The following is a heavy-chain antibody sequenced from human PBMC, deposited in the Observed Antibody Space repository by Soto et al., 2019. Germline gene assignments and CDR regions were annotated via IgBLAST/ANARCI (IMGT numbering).Heavy chain of an antibody. V-gene: IGHV4-30-4*01. CDR2: IYYSGST. Sequence: QVQLQESGPGLVKPSQILSLTCTVSGGSISTGDYYWSWIRQPPGKGLEWIGYIYYSGSTFYSPTLKSRVTISLNPPKNQFSLRLGSVTAADTAVYYCASEDGYKRTYWGQGTQVTASS. CDR1: GGSISTGDYY. J-gene: IGHJ4*02. CDR3: ASEDGYKRTY. D-gene: IGHD2-21*01.